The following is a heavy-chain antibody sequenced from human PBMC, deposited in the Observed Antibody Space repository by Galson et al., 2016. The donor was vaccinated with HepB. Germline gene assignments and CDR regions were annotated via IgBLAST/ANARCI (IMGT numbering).Heavy chain of an antibody. D-gene: IGHD1-26*01. CDR3: ARDTREWEPRGRFDP. V-gene: IGHV3-11*06. CDR1: GFTFSDYY. Sequence: SLRLSCAASGFTFSDYYMGWIRQAPGKGLEWVSYISSSGTYTNYAVSVKGRFTVSRDNARNSLHLQMDNLRIDDTAVYYCARDTREWEPRGRFDPWGQGTLVTVSS. CDR2: ISSSGTYT. J-gene: IGHJ5*02.